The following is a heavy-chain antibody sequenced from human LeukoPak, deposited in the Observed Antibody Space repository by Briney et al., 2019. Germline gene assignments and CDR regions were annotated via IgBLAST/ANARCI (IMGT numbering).Heavy chain of an antibody. V-gene: IGHV3-53*01. J-gene: IGHJ4*02. CDR1: GVTVSDNL. D-gene: IGHD1-1*01. Sequence: GSLRLSCAVSGVTVSDNLISWVRQAPGKGLEWLSVLFSSGNPFYADSVKGRFSTYRDNSKNTVYLQMNSLRIEDTAVYYCVREGNWAYWGQGTLVTVSS. CDR3: VREGNWAY. CDR2: LFSSGNP.